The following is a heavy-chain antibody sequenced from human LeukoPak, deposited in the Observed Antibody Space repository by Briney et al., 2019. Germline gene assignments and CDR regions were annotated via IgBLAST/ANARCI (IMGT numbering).Heavy chain of an antibody. Sequence: GGSLRLSCAASGFTVSSNYMSWVRQAPGKGLEWVSVIYSGGSTYYADSVKGRFTISRDNSKNTLYLQMNSLRAEDTAVYYCARDSSADRPGYYYYGMDVWGQGTTVTVSS. CDR1: GFTVSSNY. CDR2: IYSGGST. V-gene: IGHV3-53*01. J-gene: IGHJ6*02. CDR3: ARDSSADRPGYYYYGMDV. D-gene: IGHD6-6*01.